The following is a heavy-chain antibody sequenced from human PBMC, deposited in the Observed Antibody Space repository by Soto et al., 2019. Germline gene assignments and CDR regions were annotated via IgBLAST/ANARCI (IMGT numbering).Heavy chain of an antibody. J-gene: IGHJ4*02. CDR3: ARDGYSGYADDC. CDR2: IIPILGIA. Sequence: QVQLVQSGAEVKKPGSSVKVSCKASGGTFSSYTITWVRQAPGQGLEWMGRIIPILGIANYAQKFQGRVTITADKATSTAYMELSSLRSEDTAVYYCARDGYSGYADDCWGQGTVVTVSS. D-gene: IGHD5-12*01. V-gene: IGHV1-69*08. CDR1: GGTFSSYT.